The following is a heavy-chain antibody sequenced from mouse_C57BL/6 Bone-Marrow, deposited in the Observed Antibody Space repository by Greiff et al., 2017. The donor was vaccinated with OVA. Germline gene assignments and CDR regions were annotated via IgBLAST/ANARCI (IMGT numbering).Heavy chain of an antibody. V-gene: IGHV1-64*01. Sequence: QVQLQQPGAELVKPGASVKLSCKASGYTFTSYWMHWVKQRPGQGLEWIGMIHPNSGSTNYNEKFKSKATLTVDKSSSTAYMQLSSLTSEDSAVYYCARSGHYGNYVRFAYWGQGTLVTVSA. CDR2: IHPNSGST. J-gene: IGHJ3*01. D-gene: IGHD2-1*01. CDR3: ARSGHYGNYVRFAY. CDR1: GYTFTSYW.